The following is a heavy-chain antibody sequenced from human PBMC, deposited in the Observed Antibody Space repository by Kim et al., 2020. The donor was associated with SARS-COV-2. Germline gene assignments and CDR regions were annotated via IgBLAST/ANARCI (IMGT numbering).Heavy chain of an antibody. CDR1: GFTFSSYG. J-gene: IGHJ6*02. CDR3: ARGHCSGGCCGMDV. CDR2: IWYDGSNK. Sequence: GGSLRLSCAASGFTFSSYGMHWVRQAPGKGLEWVAVIWYDGSNKYYADSVKGRFTISRDNSKNTLYLQMNSLRAEDTAVYYCARGHCSGGCCGMDVWGQGTTVTVSS. V-gene: IGHV3-33*01. D-gene: IGHD2-15*01.